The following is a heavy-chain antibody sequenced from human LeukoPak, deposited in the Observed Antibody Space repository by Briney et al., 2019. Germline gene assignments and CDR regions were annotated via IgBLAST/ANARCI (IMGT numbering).Heavy chain of an antibody. CDR2: INGDGRNT. CDR3: AREEGATDY. V-gene: IGHV3-74*01. D-gene: IGHD1-26*01. CDR1: GFTFSTYW. Sequence: GGSLRLSWAASGFTFSTYWMHWVRQAPGEGLVWVSHINGDGRNTNYADSVKGRFTISRDNAKNTPYLQMNSLRAEDTAVYYCAREEGATDYWGQGTLVTVSS. J-gene: IGHJ4*02.